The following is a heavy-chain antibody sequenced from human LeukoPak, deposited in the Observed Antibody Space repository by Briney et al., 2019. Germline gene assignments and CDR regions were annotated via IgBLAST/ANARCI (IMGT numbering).Heavy chain of an antibody. CDR1: GGSISSGSYY. CDR2: IYTSGST. D-gene: IGHD3-22*01. CDR3: ASLSPYYYDSSGYLHFDY. Sequence: SETLSLTCTVSGGSISSGSYYWNWIRQPAGKGLEWIGRIYTSGSTNYNPSLKSRVTISVDTSKNQFSLKLSSVTAADTAVYYCASLSPYYYDSSGYLHFDYWGQGTLVTVSS. J-gene: IGHJ4*02. V-gene: IGHV4-61*02.